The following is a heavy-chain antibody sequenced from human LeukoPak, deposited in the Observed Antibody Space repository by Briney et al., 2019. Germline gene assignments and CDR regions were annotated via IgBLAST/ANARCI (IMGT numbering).Heavy chain of an antibody. V-gene: IGHV4-39*07. D-gene: IGHD1-26*01. J-gene: IGHJ2*01. CDR3: ARGVLGNSGSYYRVWYFDL. CDR2: VHYSGST. Sequence: SETLSLTCIVSGGSISSITSLTYYWNWIRQSPGTGLEWIGSVHYSGSTYYNPSLKSRVTISVDTSKNQFSLKLSSVTAADTAVYYCARGVLGNSGSYYRVWYFDLWGRGTLVTVSS. CDR1: GGSISSITSLTYY.